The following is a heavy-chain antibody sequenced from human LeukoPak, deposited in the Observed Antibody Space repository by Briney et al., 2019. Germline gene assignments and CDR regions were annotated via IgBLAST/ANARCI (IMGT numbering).Heavy chain of an antibody. CDR3: ARGGVYYYGSGSHNWFDP. V-gene: IGHV4-34*01. CDR2: INHSGST. D-gene: IGHD3-10*01. CDR1: GGSFSGYY. J-gene: IGHJ5*02. Sequence: SETLSLTCAVYGGSFSGYYWSWIRHPPGKGLEWIGEINHSGSTNYNPSLKSRVTISVDTSKNQSSLKLSSVTAADTAVYYCARGGVYYYGSGSHNWFDPWGQGTLVTVSS.